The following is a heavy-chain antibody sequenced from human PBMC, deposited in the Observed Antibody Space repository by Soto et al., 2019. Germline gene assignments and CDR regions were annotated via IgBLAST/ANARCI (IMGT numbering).Heavy chain of an antibody. D-gene: IGHD2-2*01. V-gene: IGHV4-31*03. CDR2: IYYSGNT. J-gene: IGHJ6*02. Sequence: SETLSLTCSVSGVSVSSDIYYWSWIRHHPGKGLEWIGYIYYSGNTYYNPSLGGRVTISLDTSKNHFSLRLRSVTPADTAVYYCARYPVVVVPAANYGLDVWGQGTTVTVS. CDR1: GVSVSSDIYY. CDR3: ARYPVVVVPAANYGLDV.